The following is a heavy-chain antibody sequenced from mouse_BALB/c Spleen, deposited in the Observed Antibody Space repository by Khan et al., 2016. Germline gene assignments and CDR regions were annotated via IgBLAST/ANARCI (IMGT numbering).Heavy chain of an antibody. CDR3: ARWDCGKYYWYFDV. D-gene: IGHD1-1*01. J-gene: IGHJ1*01. CDR1: GYTFTDYN. V-gene: IGHV1S29*02. CDR2: IYPYNGGT. Sequence: VQLKESGPVLVKPGASVKISCKASGYTFTDYNIHWVKQSHGKSLEWIGYIYPYNGGTVYNQKFKTKATLTIDNSSSTAYMELRSLTSDDSAVYYCARWDCGKYYWYFDVWGAGTTVTVSS.